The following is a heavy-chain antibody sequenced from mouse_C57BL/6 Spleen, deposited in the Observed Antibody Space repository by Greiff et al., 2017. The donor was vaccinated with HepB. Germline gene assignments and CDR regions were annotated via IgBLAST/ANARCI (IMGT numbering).Heavy chain of an antibody. CDR2: ISYDGSN. D-gene: IGHD4-1*01. Sequence: DVKLQESGPGLVKPSQSLSLTCSVTGYSITSGYYWNWIRQFPGNKLEWMGYISYDGSNNYNPSLKNRISITRDTSKNQFFLKLNSVTTEDTATYYCARSSWDVYAMDYWGQGTSVTVSS. J-gene: IGHJ4*01. CDR3: ARSSWDVYAMDY. V-gene: IGHV3-6*01. CDR1: GYSITSGYY.